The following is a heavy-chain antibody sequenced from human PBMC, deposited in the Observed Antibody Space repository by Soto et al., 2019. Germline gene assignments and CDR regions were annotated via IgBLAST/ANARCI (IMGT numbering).Heavy chain of an antibody. CDR2: INPSGGST. V-gene: IGHV1-2*04. D-gene: IGHD2-15*01. CDR3: ARDGGVVVAATSDYYYGMDV. J-gene: IGHJ6*02. CDR1: GYTFTSYY. Sequence: ASVKVSCKASGYTFTSYYMHWVRQAPGQGLEWMGIINPSGGSTSYAQKFQGWVTMTRDTSISTAYMELSRLRSDDTAVYYCARDGGVVVAATSDYYYGMDVWGQGTTVTVSS.